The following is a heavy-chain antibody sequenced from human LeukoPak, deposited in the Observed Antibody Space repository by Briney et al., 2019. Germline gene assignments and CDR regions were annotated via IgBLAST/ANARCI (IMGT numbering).Heavy chain of an antibody. CDR3: ARRMATVTDAFDI. CDR2: VFHSGTT. J-gene: IGHJ3*02. D-gene: IGHD5-24*01. Sequence: SETLSLTCNVSGDSLTSHFWSWIRQTPGKGLEWIGYVFHSGTTNYSPSLKSRVTISLDTSKKQFYLRLASVTAADTALYYCARRMATVTDAFDIWGRGTMVSVSP. V-gene: IGHV4-59*08. CDR1: GDSLTSHF.